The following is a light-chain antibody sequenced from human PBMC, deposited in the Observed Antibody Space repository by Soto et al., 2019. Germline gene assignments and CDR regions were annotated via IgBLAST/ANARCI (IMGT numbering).Light chain of an antibody. CDR2: DAS. V-gene: IGKV1-33*01. Sequence: DIQMTQSPSSLSASVGDRVTITCQASQDISNYLNWYQQKPGKAPKLLIYDASNLETVVPSRFSVSGSGTDFTFNISSLQPEDIATYYCQQDDNLPPTCGGGTKVEIK. CDR3: QQDDNLPPT. CDR1: QDISNY. J-gene: IGKJ4*01.